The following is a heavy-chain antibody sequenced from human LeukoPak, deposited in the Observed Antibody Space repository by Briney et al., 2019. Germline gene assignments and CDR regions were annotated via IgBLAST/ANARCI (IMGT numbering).Heavy chain of an antibody. D-gene: IGHD3-10*01. Sequence: GGSLRLSCAASGFTFSSYSMSWVRQSPGKGLQWVSFISSGSNYIYYADSVKGRFTISRDNAKNSLYLQMNSLRAEDTAVYYCARDLQLLWFGESKSTDAFDIWGQGTMVTVSS. CDR3: ARDLQLLWFGESKSTDAFDI. V-gene: IGHV3-21*01. CDR1: GFTFSSYS. CDR2: ISSGSNYI. J-gene: IGHJ3*02.